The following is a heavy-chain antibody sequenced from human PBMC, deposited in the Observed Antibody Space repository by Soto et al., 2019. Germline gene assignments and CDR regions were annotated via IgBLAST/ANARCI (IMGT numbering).Heavy chain of an antibody. D-gene: IGHD3-10*01. CDR1: GYTFTSYY. CDR3: ARECITGGGNYYYYYGMDV. CDR2: INPSGGST. Sequence: QVQLVQSGAEVKKPGASVKVSCKASGYTFTSYYMHWVRQAPGQGLEWMGIINPSGGSTSYAQKFQGRVTMTRDTSTSTVYMELSSLRSEDTAVYYCARECITGGGNYYYYYGMDVWGQGTTVTVSS. V-gene: IGHV1-46*01. J-gene: IGHJ6*02.